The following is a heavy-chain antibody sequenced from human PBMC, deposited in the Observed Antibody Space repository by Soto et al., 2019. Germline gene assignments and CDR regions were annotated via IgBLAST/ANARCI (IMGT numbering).Heavy chain of an antibody. CDR3: ARHGSGKREIDY. V-gene: IGHV4-59*08. CDR2: IYYSGST. Sequence: SETLSLTCTVSGGSISSYYWSWMRQPPGKGLEWIGYIYYSGSTSYNPSLKSRVTISVDMSKNQFSLKLSSVTAADTAVYYCARHGSGKREIDYWGQGTLVTVSS. J-gene: IGHJ4*02. CDR1: GGSISSYY. D-gene: IGHD1-1*01.